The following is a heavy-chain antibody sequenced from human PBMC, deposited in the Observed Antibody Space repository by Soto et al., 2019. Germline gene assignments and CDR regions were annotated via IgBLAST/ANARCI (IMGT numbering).Heavy chain of an antibody. Sequence: EVQLVESGGGLVQPGGSLRLSCAASGFTFSSYWMSWVRQAPGKGLEWVANIKQDGSEKYYVDSVKGRFTISRDNAKNSLYLQMNSLRAEYTAVYYGARAKSSGLPYYYDYYGMDVWGPGTTVTVSS. D-gene: IGHD6-19*01. CDR3: ARAKSSGLPYYYDYYGMDV. CDR1: GFTFSSYW. V-gene: IGHV3-7*03. J-gene: IGHJ6*02. CDR2: IKQDGSEK.